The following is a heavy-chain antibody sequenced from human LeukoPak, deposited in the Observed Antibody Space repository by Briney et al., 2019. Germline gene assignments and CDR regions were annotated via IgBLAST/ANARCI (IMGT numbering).Heavy chain of an antibody. CDR3: ASGGYGTFDS. CDR2: IYPGDSDT. J-gene: IGHJ4*02. V-gene: IGHV5-51*01. Sequence: GESLKISCQVSGYTFINYWIGWVRQMPGKGLEWMGIIYPGDSDTRYSPSFHGQVIISADKSISTAYLQWNSLKASGTAMYYCASGGYGTFDSWGQGTLVTVSS. CDR1: GYTFINYW. D-gene: IGHD5-12*01.